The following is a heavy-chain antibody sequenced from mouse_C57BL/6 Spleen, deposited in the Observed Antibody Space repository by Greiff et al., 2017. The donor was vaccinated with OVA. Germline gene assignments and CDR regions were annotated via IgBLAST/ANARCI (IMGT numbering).Heavy chain of an antibody. D-gene: IGHD1-1*01. V-gene: IGHV1-82*01. CDR1: GYAFSSSW. J-gene: IGHJ2*01. Sequence: VQLQQSGPELVKPGASVKISCKASGYAFSSSWMNWVKQRPGKGLEWIGRIYPGDGDTNYNGKFKGKATLTADKSSSTAYMQLSSLTSEDSVFYFCARWTVVAPFDYWGQGTTLTVAS. CDR2: IYPGDGDT. CDR3: ARWTVVAPFDY.